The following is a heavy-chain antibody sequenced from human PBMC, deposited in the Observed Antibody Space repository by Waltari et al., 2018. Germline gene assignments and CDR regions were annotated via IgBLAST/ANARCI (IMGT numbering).Heavy chain of an antibody. CDR3: AKEMTPYSSSSDFDS. V-gene: IGHV3-23*01. Sequence: EVQLLESGGGLERPGGSLRLSCTASGFNFRDYAMGWFRQAPGKGLAWVSDINDNAGSTYYAASVKGRFTISRDNSKNTLYLRMNSLRVEDTAIYYCAKEMTPYSSSSDFDSWGQGTLVTVSS. CDR1: GFNFRDYA. J-gene: IGHJ4*02. CDR2: INDNAGST. D-gene: IGHD6-6*01.